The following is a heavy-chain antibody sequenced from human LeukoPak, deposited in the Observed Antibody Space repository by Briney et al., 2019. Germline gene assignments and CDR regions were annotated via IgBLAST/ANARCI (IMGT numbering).Heavy chain of an antibody. CDR2: SRNKAKSYTT. CDR1: GITFSDYF. J-gene: IGHJ4*02. CDR3: VRVGSVAGSDYLDY. V-gene: IGHV3-72*01. Sequence: GGSLRLSCVVSGITFSDYFLDWVRQAPGKGLEWVGRSRNKAKSYTTEYAASVKGRFTISRDDSKNSLYLQMNSLKTEDTAVYYCVRVGSVAGSDYLDYWGQGTLVTVSS. D-gene: IGHD6-19*01.